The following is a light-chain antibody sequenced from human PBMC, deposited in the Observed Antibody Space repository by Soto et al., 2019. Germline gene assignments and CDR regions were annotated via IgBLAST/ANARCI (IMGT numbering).Light chain of an antibody. J-gene: IGKJ4*01. CDR1: QPISSW. CDR3: KQASSFPLS. V-gene: IGKV1-12*01. Sequence: DIQITQSPSSVSASVGDRVTITCRASQPISSWLAWYQQKPGQLPNLFISSTSTLQSGVPSRFCGSESGTLFTLTITTLQPEDLASYYSKQASSFPLSFGGGTKVDI. CDR2: STS.